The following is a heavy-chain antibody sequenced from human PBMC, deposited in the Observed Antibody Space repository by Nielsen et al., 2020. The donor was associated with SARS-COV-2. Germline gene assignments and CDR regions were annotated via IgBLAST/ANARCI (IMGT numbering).Heavy chain of an antibody. CDR3: AKDPAPYDFWSGYYLHVDTAMATLGY. J-gene: IGHJ4*02. CDR1: GFTFSSYG. V-gene: IGHV3-30*18. CDR2: ISYDGSNK. Sequence: GESLKISCAASGFTFSSYGMHWVRQAPGKGLEWVAVISYDGSNKYYADSVKGRFTISRDNSKNTLYLQMNSLRAEDTAVHYCAKDPAPYDFWSGYYLHVDTAMATLGYWGQGTLVTVSS. D-gene: IGHD3-3*01.